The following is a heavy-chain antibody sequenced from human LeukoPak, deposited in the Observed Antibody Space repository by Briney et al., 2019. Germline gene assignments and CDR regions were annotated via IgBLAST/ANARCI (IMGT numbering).Heavy chain of an antibody. V-gene: IGHV1-2*06. D-gene: IGHD3-10*01. CDR3: ARVGYYGSGSYSEIVY. J-gene: IGHJ4*02. Sequence: GASVKVSCKASGYTFTGYYMHWVRQAPGQGLEWMGRINPNSGGTNYAQKFQGRVTMTRDTSISTAYMELSRLRSDDAAVYYCARVGYYGSGSYSEIVYWGQGTLFTVSS. CDR2: INPNSGGT. CDR1: GYTFTGYY.